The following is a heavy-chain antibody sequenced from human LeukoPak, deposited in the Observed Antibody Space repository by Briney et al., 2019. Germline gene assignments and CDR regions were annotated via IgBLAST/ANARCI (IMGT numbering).Heavy chain of an antibody. J-gene: IGHJ4*02. Sequence: GGSLRLSCAASGFTFSSYAMHWVRQAPGKGLEYVSAISSNRGSTYYANSVKGRFTISRDNSKNTLYLQMGSLRAEDMAVYYCARARSGWSKVDYWGQGTLVTVSS. CDR2: ISSNRGST. V-gene: IGHV3-64*01. D-gene: IGHD6-19*01. CDR3: ARARSGWSKVDY. CDR1: GFTFSSYA.